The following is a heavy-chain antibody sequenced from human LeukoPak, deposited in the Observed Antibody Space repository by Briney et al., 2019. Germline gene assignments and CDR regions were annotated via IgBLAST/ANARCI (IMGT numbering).Heavy chain of an antibody. D-gene: IGHD5/OR15-5a*01. CDR1: GFTFSSYW. Sequence: GGSLRLSCAASGFTFSSYWMHWVRQAPGKGLVWVSRINTDGSSTNYADSVKGRFTISRDNAKNSLYLQMNSLTAEDTAVYYCAAGVWYLESWGQGTLVTVSS. CDR3: AAGVWYLES. V-gene: IGHV3-74*01. CDR2: INTDGSST. J-gene: IGHJ4*02.